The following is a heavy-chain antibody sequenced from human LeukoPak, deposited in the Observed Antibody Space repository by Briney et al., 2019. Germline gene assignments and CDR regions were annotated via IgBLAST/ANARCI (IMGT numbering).Heavy chain of an antibody. D-gene: IGHD2-15*01. J-gene: IGHJ4*02. CDR2: ISSRRTYI. V-gene: IGHV3-21*01. CDR1: GFTFSTYS. CDR3: ARGVGCSGGSCYFNY. Sequence: GGSLRLSCAASGFTFSTYSMNWVPQAPGKGLEWVSSISSRRTYIYYADSMKRRFTISRDNTKNSLYLQKNSLRAEDTAVYYCARGVGCSGGSCYFNYWGQGTLVTVSS.